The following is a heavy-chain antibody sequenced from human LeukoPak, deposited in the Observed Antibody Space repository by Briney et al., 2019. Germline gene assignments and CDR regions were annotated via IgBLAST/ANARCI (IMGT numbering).Heavy chain of an antibody. CDR1: GHTLTEQS. Sequence: ASVKVSCKVSGHTLTEQSMHWVRQAPGRGPEWMGGFDSEDGETIYAQKFQDRVAMTEDTSTDTAYMELSSLRSEDTVVYYCVTATQEIFGIHSHYFYYYMDVWGKGTTVTVSS. V-gene: IGHV1-24*01. CDR2: FDSEDGET. D-gene: IGHD3-3*01. J-gene: IGHJ6*03. CDR3: VTATQEIFGIHSHYFYYYMDV.